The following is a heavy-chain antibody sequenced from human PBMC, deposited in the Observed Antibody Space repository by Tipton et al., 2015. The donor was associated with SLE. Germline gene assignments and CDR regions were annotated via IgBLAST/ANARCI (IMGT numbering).Heavy chain of an antibody. J-gene: IGHJ4*02. CDR3: AREIGGGSNDY. Sequence: TLSLTCTVSGGSISGHYWSWVRQPPGKGLEWVGFIYLDSGSTKNNPSLESRVIISTDTSKNQVSLKVTSVTAADTAVYYCAREIGGGSNDYWGQGTLVTVSS. CDR2: IYLDSGST. D-gene: IGHD1-26*01. CDR1: GGSISGHY. V-gene: IGHV4-59*11.